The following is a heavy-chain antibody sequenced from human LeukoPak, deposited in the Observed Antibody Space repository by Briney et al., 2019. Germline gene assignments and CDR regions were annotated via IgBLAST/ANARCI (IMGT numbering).Heavy chain of an antibody. Sequence: GGSLRLSCAASGFTFSSYAMSWVRQAPGKGLEWVSAISGSGGSTYYADSVKGRFTISRDNSKNTLYLQMNSLRAEDTAVYYCARSIVGATAFDPWGQGTLVTVSS. D-gene: IGHD1-26*01. CDR1: GFTFSSYA. CDR2: ISGSGGST. CDR3: ARSIVGATAFDP. V-gene: IGHV3-23*01. J-gene: IGHJ5*02.